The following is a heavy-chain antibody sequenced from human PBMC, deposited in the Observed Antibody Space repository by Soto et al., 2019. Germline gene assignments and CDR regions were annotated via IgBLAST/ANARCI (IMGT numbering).Heavy chain of an antibody. Sequence: QLQLQESGPGLVKPSETLSLTCTVSGGSISSSSYYWGWIRQPPGKGLEWIGSIYYSGSTYYNPSLISRVTISVDTSKNQFSLKLSSVTAADTAEYYCARNATYYYDSSDYWYFDLWGRGTLVTVSS. CDR3: ARNATYYYDSSDYWYFDL. V-gene: IGHV4-39*01. D-gene: IGHD3-22*01. CDR2: IYYSGST. J-gene: IGHJ2*01. CDR1: GGSISSSSYY.